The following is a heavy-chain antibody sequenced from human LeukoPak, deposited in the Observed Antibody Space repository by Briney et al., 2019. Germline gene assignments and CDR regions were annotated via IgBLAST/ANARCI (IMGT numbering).Heavy chain of an antibody. Sequence: SETLSLTCTVSGGSISSGDYYWSWIRQPPGKGLEWIGYIYYSGSTYYNPSLKSRVTISVDTSKNQFSLKLSSVTAADTAVYYCARVGGRLVPAAYWFDPWGQGTPVTVSS. CDR3: ARVGGRLVPAAYWFDP. V-gene: IGHV4-30-4*08. J-gene: IGHJ5*02. CDR2: IYYSGST. CDR1: GGSISSGDYY. D-gene: IGHD2-2*01.